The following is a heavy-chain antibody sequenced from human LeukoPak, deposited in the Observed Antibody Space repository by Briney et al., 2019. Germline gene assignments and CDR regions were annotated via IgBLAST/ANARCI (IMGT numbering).Heavy chain of an antibody. D-gene: IGHD3-10*01. Sequence: SETLSLTCTVSGGSISSYYWSWIRQPAGKGLEWIGRIYTSGSTNYNPSLKSRVTMSVDTSKNQFPLKLSSVTAADTAVYYCARDHVGKPSYAFDIWGQGTMVTVSS. CDR3: ARDHVGKPSYAFDI. J-gene: IGHJ3*02. CDR1: GGSISSYY. V-gene: IGHV4-4*07. CDR2: IYTSGST.